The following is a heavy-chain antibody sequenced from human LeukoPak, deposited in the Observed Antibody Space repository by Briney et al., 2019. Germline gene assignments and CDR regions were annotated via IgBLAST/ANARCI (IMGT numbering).Heavy chain of an antibody. CDR3: ARRRYGGFQH. Sequence: SETLSLTCAVYGGSFNGYYWSWIRQPPGKGLEWIGEINHSGSTNYNPSLKSRVTISVDTSKNQFSLKLSSVTAADTAVYYCARRRYGGFQHWGQGTLVTVSS. CDR2: INHSGST. V-gene: IGHV4-34*01. CDR1: GGSFNGYY. D-gene: IGHD3-10*01. J-gene: IGHJ1*01.